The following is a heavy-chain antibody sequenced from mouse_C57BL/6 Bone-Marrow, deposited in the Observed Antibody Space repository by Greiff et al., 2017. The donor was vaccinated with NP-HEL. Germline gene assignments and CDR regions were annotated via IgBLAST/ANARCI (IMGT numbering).Heavy chain of an antibody. CDR1: GFTFSSYA. CDR3: ARDGGSRDRDV. D-gene: IGHD1-1*01. J-gene: IGHJ1*03. CDR2: ISDGGSYT. V-gene: IGHV5-4*01. Sequence: DVQLVESGGGLVKPGGSLKLSCAASGFTFSSYAMSWVRQTPEKRLEWVATISDGGSYTYYPDNVKGRFTISRDNAKNNLYLQMSHLKSEDTAMYYCARDGGSRDRDVWGTGTTVTVSS.